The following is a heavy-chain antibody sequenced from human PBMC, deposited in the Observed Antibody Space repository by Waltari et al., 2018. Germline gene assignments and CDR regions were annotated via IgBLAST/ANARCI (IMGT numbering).Heavy chain of an antibody. CDR3: ARDMGIYTNYAAY. J-gene: IGHJ4*02. CDR1: GFTFSRHW. CDR2: INEDESEK. D-gene: IGHD4-4*01. V-gene: IGHV3-7*01. Sequence: EVQLVESGGGLVQPGGSLRLSCVASGFTFSRHWMSWLRQAPGKGLEWVANINEDESEKFYADAVKGRFTISRYNAKNSLYLQMNSLRCEDTAYYYCARDMGIYTNYAAYWGQGTLVTVSS.